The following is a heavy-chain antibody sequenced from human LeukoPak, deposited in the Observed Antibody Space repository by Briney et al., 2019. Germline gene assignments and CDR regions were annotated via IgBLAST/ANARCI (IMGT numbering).Heavy chain of an antibody. CDR1: GGSIRSGSYY. J-gene: IGHJ3*02. Sequence: PSETLSLTCTVSGGSIRSGSYYWSWIRQPAGKGLEWIGRIYTSGSTNYNPSLKSRVTISVDTSKNQFSLKLSSVTAADTAVYYCARARSGAFDIWGQGTMVTVSS. CDR3: ARARSGAFDI. V-gene: IGHV4-61*02. CDR2: IYTSGST.